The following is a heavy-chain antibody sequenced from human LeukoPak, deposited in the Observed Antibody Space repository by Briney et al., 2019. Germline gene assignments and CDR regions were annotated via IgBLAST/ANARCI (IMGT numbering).Heavy chain of an antibody. V-gene: IGHV4-59*01. D-gene: IGHD2-2*02. Sequence: SETLSLTCTVSGGFISNYYWSWIRQPPGKGLEGIGYIYYNGNTDYNPSLKSRVTISVDTSKNQFSLKLNSVTAADTAVYYCARGQVDTHFDYWGPGTLVTVSS. CDR2: IYYNGNT. J-gene: IGHJ4*02. CDR3: ARGQVDTHFDY. CDR1: GGFISNYY.